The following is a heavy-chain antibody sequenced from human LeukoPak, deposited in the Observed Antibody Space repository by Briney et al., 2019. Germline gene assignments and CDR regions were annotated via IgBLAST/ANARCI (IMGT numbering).Heavy chain of an antibody. CDR2: IIPIFGTA. CDR1: GGPFSSYA. V-gene: IGHV1-69*13. J-gene: IGHJ6*04. D-gene: IGHD6-19*01. Sequence: SVKVSCKASGGPFSSYAISWVRQAPGQGLEWMGGIIPIFGTANYAQKFQGRVTITADESTSTAYMELSSLRSEDTAVYYCARDLYSSGRHYYYYYGMDVWGKGTTVTVSS. CDR3: ARDLYSSGRHYYYYYGMDV.